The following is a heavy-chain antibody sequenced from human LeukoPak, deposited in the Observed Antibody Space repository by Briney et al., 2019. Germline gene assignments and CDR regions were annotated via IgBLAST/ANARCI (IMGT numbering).Heavy chain of an antibody. V-gene: IGHV3-11*06. D-gene: IGHD1-26*01. Sequence: DSVKGRFTISRDNAKNSLYLQMNSLRVEDTAVYYCARGISVGTTRAFDIWGQGTKVTVSS. CDR3: ARGISVGTTRAFDI. J-gene: IGHJ3*02.